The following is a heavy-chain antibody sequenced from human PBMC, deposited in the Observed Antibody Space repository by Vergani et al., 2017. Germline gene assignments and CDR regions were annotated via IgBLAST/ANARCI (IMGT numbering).Heavy chain of an antibody. V-gene: IGHV1-2*02. CDR2: INPNSGGT. Sequence: QVQLVQSGAEVKKPGASVKVSCKASGYTFTGYYMHWVRQAPGQGLEWMGWINPNSGGTNYAQKFQGRVTMTRDTSISTAYMELSRLRSDDTAVYYCARADRNLAFYDYYGMDVWGQGTTVTVSS. D-gene: IGHD1-14*01. CDR1: GYTFTGYY. CDR3: ARADRNLAFYDYYGMDV. J-gene: IGHJ6*02.